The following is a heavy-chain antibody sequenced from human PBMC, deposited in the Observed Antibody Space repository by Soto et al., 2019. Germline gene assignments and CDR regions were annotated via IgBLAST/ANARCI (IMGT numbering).Heavy chain of an antibody. V-gene: IGHV5-51*01. J-gene: IGHJ3*01. CDR3: ARHTRYCSSSRCYFPDAYEV. CDR1: GYSFTSFW. CDR2: IYLGDSDT. Sequence: GESLKISCKGSGYSFTSFWIGWVRQMPGKGLEWMGIIYLGDSDTRYSPSFQGQVTSSANKSISTAYLQCRSLKAADTAMYYCARHTRYCSSSRCYFPDAYEVWGQGTMVTVSS. D-gene: IGHD2-2*01.